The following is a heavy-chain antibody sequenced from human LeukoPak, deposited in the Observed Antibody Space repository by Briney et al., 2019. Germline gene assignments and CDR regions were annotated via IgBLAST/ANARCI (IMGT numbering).Heavy chain of an antibody. CDR3: AREGYCSGGSCYSPPYYYGMDV. CDR2: IIPILGIA. D-gene: IGHD2-15*01. J-gene: IGHJ6*02. CDR1: GGTFSSYA. Sequence: GASVKVSCKASGGTFSSYAISWVRQDPGQGLEWMGRIIPILGIANYAQKFQGRVTITADKSTSTAYMELSSLRSEDTAVYYCAREGYCSGGSCYSPPYYYGMDVWGQGTTVTVSS. V-gene: IGHV1-69*04.